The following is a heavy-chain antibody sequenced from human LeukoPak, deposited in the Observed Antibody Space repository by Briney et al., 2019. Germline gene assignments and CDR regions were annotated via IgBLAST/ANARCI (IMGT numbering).Heavy chain of an antibody. Sequence: KASETLSLTCTVSGASISSTSYYWGWIRQPPGKGLEWIGSTYYRGTTYYNPSPKSRVTISVDTSKNQFSLQLSSVTAADTAVYYCARDWNRYAYWGQGTLVTVSS. CDR1: GASISSTSYY. CDR3: ARDWNRYAY. V-gene: IGHV4-39*07. D-gene: IGHD1-1*01. J-gene: IGHJ4*02. CDR2: TYYRGTT.